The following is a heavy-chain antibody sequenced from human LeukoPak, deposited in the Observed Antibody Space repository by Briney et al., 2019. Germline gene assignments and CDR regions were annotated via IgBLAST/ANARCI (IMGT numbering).Heavy chain of an antibody. CDR1: GGTFSSYA. CDR2: IIPIFDTA. CDR3: RYCSSASCYNDAFDI. V-gene: IGHV1-69*13. D-gene: IGHD2-2*02. Sequence: ASVTLSCKASGGTFSSYAISWVRQAPGQGLEWMGGIIPIFDTADYAQNFQGRVTITADESTSTAYMELSRLRSEDTAVYYCRYCSSASCYNDAFDIWGQGTMVTVSS. J-gene: IGHJ3*02.